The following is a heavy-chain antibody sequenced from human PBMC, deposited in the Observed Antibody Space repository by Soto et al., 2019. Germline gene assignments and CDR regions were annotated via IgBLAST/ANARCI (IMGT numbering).Heavy chain of an antibody. Sequence: SGPTLVNPTQTLTLTCTFSGFSLSTSGVGVGWIRQPPGKALEWLALIYWDDDKRYSPSLKSRLTITKDTSKNQVVLTMTNMDPVDTATYYCAHANYDFWSGYYSVYYYYYMDVWGKGTTVTVSS. D-gene: IGHD3-3*01. CDR1: GFSLSTSGVG. J-gene: IGHJ6*03. CDR3: AHANYDFWSGYYSVYYYYYMDV. CDR2: IYWDDDK. V-gene: IGHV2-5*02.